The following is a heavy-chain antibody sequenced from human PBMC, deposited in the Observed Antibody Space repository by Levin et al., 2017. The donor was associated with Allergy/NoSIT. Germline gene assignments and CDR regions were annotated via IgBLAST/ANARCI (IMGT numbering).Heavy chain of an antibody. D-gene: IGHD3-22*01. Sequence: PGGSLRLSCAASGLIFGDYAMHWVRQAPGKGLEWVSGISWNSGNIGYANSVKGRFTISRDNAKGSLYLQMKSLKPEDTALYYCASGGLDYYDSSGFYYWGQGTLVTVSS. J-gene: IGHJ4*02. CDR3: ASGGLDYYDSSGFYY. V-gene: IGHV3-9*01. CDR2: ISWNSGNI. CDR1: GLIFGDYA.